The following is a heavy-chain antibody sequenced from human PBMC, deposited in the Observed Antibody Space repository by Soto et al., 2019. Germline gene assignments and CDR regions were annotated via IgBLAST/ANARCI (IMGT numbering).Heavy chain of an antibody. CDR2: IYYSGST. Sequence: LASAVCGGTIRITGYYGGWIRQPPGKGLEWIGSIYYSGSTYYNPSLKSRVTISVDTSKNQFSLKLSSVTAADTAVYYCARLDTAMVIDYWGQGTLVTVSS. V-gene: IGHV4-39*01. CDR1: GGTIRITGYY. J-gene: IGHJ4*02. D-gene: IGHD5-18*01. CDR3: ARLDTAMVIDY.